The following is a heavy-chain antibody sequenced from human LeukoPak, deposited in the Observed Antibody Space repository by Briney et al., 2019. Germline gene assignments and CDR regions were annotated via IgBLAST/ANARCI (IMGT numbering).Heavy chain of an antibody. CDR2: INTYGSST. CDR3: ATRKIDAFDM. V-gene: IGHV3-74*01. Sequence: GGSLRLSCAASGFTFSDYWMHWVRQAPGKGLIWVSRINTYGSSTDYVDSVEGRFTISRDNAKNTLYLQMNSLKAEDTAVYYCATRKIDAFDMWGQGTMVTVSS. J-gene: IGHJ3*02. CDR1: GFTFSDYW.